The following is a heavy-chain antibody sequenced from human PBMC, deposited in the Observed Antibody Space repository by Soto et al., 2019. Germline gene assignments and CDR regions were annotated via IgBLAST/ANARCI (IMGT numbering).Heavy chain of an antibody. Sequence: TSETLSLTCTVSGGSISSYYWSWIRQPPGKGLEWIGYIYYSGSTNYNPSLKSRVTISVDTSKNQFSLKLSSVTAADTAVYYCARHRTDYDFWSGYPTLMDVWGKGTTVTVSS. CDR3: ARHRTDYDFWSGYPTLMDV. CDR1: GGSISSYY. CDR2: IYYSGST. V-gene: IGHV4-59*08. J-gene: IGHJ6*04. D-gene: IGHD3-3*01.